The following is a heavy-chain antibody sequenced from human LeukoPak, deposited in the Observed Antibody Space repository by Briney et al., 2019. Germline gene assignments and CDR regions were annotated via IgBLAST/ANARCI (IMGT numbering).Heavy chain of an antibody. D-gene: IGHD3-10*02. Sequence: SETLSLTCTVSGGSISSYYWRWIRQPPGKGLEWIGYIYYSGTTNYNPSLKSRVTISVDTSKNQFSLKLSSVTAADTAVYYCARENYVGTVDIWGQGTMVNVSS. CDR1: GGSISSYY. J-gene: IGHJ3*02. V-gene: IGHV4-59*01. CDR3: ARENYVGTVDI. CDR2: IYYSGTT.